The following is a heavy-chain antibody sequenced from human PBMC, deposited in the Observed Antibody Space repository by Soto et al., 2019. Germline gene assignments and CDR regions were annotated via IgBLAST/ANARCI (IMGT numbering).Heavy chain of an antibody. D-gene: IGHD6-19*01. J-gene: IGHJ4*02. Sequence: SETLSLTCTVSGGSISGSSYYWGWIRQPPGKRLEWIGTIFYSGAAYYNTSLTSRVTISVDTSRNQFSMKLNSVTAADTAVYYCTDMLGQWLPRDWGQGTVVT. CDR1: GGSISGSSYY. V-gene: IGHV4-39*01. CDR3: TDMLGQWLPRD. CDR2: IFYSGAA.